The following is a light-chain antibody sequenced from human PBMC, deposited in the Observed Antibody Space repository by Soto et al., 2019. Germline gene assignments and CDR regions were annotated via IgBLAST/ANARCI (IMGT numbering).Light chain of an antibody. Sequence: ERVLTQSPGTLSVSPGERATLSCRASQSVSSSYLAWYQQKPGQAPRLLIYGASSRATGIPDRFSGSGSGTDFTLTISRLEPEDFAVYYCQYYGSSLWTFGQGTKVEIK. CDR3: QYYGSSLWT. CDR2: GAS. CDR1: QSVSSSY. J-gene: IGKJ1*01. V-gene: IGKV3-20*01.